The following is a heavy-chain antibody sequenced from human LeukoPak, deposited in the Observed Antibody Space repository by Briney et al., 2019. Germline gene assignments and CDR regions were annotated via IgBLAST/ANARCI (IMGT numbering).Heavy chain of an antibody. Sequence: SEALSLTCTVSGGSITSSSYYWGWIRQPPGKGLEWIGSIYYSGTTYSNPSLKSRVTISVDTSKNQFPLRLSSVTAADTAVYYCARSSSSGWSIFDYWGQGTLVTVSS. CDR1: GGSITSSSYY. CDR3: ARSSSSGWSIFDY. V-gene: IGHV4-39*01. D-gene: IGHD6-19*01. CDR2: IYYSGTT. J-gene: IGHJ4*02.